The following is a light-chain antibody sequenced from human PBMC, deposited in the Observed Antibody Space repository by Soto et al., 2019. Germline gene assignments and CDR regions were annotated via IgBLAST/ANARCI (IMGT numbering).Light chain of an antibody. CDR1: KLGEKY. CDR3: QAWDSSTVV. V-gene: IGLV3-1*01. J-gene: IGLJ2*01. Sequence: SYELTQPPSVSVSPGQTASITCSGDKLGEKYACWYQQKPGQSPVVVIYEDSKRPSGIPERFSGSNSGNTATLTIRGTQAMDEADYYCQAWDSSTVVFGGGTKLTVL. CDR2: EDS.